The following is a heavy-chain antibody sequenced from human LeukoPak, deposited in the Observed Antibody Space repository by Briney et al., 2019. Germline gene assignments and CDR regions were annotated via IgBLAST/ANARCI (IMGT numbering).Heavy chain of an antibody. V-gene: IGHV1-24*01. CDR3: ATGGDEEGSPQIYYFDY. J-gene: IGHJ4*02. CDR2: FDPEDGET. Sequence: ASVKLSCKVSGYTLTELSMHWVRQAPGNGLEWMGGFDPEDGETIYAQKFQGRVTMTEDTSTDTAYMELSSLRSEDTAVYYCATGGDEEGSPQIYYFDYWGQGTLVTVSS. D-gene: IGHD3-10*01. CDR1: GYTLTELS.